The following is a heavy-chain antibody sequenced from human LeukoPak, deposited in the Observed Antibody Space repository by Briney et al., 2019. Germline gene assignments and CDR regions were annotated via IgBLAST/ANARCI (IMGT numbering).Heavy chain of an antibody. CDR1: GYTFTSYD. D-gene: IGHD6-13*01. CDR3: ARVYHSSSSSWYYYYYYMDV. Sequence: GASVKVSCKASGYTFTSYDINWVRQATGQGLEWMGWMNPNSGNTGYAQKFQGRVTMTRNTSISTAYMELSSLRSEDTAVYYCARVYHSSSSSWYYYYYYMDVWGKGTTVTISS. J-gene: IGHJ6*03. V-gene: IGHV1-8*01. CDR2: MNPNSGNT.